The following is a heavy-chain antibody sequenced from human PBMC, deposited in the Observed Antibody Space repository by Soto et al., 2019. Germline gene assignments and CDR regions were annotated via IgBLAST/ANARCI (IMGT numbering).Heavy chain of an antibody. CDR2: ISSSGSTI. D-gene: IGHD3-22*01. J-gene: IGHJ6*02. CDR3: ARVGSSGYYVLDV. CDR1: GFTFSSYE. V-gene: IGHV3-48*03. Sequence: GSLRLSCAASGFTFSSYEMNWVRQAPGKGLEWVSYISSSGSTIYYADSVKGRFTISRDNAKNSLYLQINSLRAEDTAVYYCARVGSSGYYVLDVWGQGTTVTVSS.